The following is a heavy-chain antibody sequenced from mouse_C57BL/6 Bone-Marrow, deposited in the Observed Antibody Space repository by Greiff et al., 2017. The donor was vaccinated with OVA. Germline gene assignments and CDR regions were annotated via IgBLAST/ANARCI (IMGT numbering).Heavy chain of an antibody. V-gene: IGHV14-3*01. J-gene: IGHJ3*01. CDR2: IDPANGNT. Sequence: EVQLQQSVAELVRPGASVKLSCTASGFNIKNTYMHWVKQRPEQGLEWIGRIDPANGNTKYAPKFQGKATITADTSSNTAYLQLSSLTSEDTAIYCCARRLRRCYGGVWFAYWGQGTLVTVSA. CDR3: ARRLRRCYGGVWFAY. CDR1: GFNIKNTY. D-gene: IGHD1-1*02.